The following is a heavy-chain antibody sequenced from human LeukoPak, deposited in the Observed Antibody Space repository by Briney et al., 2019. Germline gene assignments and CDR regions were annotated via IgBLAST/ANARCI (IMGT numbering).Heavy chain of an antibody. V-gene: IGHV3-30-3*01. J-gene: IGHJ4*02. CDR3: ARDLVAGSPDYFDY. CDR1: GFTFSSSP. Sequence: GGSLRLSCAASGFTFSSSPMHWLRQSPGQGLEWVAVLSYDGSIKSYADSVKGRFTISRDTSKNTLYLQMNSLRAEDTAVYYCARDLVAGSPDYFDYWGQGTLVTVSS. D-gene: IGHD6-19*01. CDR2: LSYDGSIK.